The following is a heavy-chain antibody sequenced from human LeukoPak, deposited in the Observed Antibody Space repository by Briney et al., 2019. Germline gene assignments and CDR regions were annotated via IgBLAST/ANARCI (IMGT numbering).Heavy chain of an antibody. J-gene: IGHJ4*02. CDR2: INPDGENT. Sequence: GGSLRLSCAASGFTFSSYWMHWVRQVPGKGPVRVSFINPDGENTNYAASVKGRFIISRDNAKNTLYLQMNSLRAEDTAVYYCAKDLHYGSADYWGQGIQVTVSS. CDR1: GFTFSSYW. D-gene: IGHD3-10*01. V-gene: IGHV3-74*01. CDR3: AKDLHYGSADY.